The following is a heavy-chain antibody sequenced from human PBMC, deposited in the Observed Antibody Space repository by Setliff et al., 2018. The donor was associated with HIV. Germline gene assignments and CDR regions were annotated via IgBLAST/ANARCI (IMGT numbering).Heavy chain of an antibody. V-gene: IGHV4-38-2*02. CDR3: ARIGSGWSVGWFDP. Sequence: TLSLTCTVSGSSISSNYYWAWIRQAPGKGLEWIGCIDASANTYYIPSLKSRATISIDTSKNQLSLKLRSVTAADTAVYYCARIGSGWSVGWFDPWGQGTLVT. J-gene: IGHJ5*02. CDR2: IDASANT. CDR1: GSSISSNYY. D-gene: IGHD6-13*01.